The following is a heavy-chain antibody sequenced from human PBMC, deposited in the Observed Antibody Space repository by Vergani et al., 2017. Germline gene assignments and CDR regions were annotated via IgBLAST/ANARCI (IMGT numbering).Heavy chain of an antibody. V-gene: IGHV4-34*01. D-gene: IGHD2-8*01. CDR1: GGSISSYY. CDR3: ARGYCTNGVCYPKYYFDY. Sequence: QVQLQESGPGLVKPSETLSLTCTVSGGSISSYYWSWIRQPPGKGLEWIGEINHSGSTNYNPSLKSRVTISVDTSKNQFSLKLSAVTAADTAVYYCARGYCTNGVCYPKYYFDYWGQGTLVTVSS. J-gene: IGHJ4*02. CDR2: INHSGST.